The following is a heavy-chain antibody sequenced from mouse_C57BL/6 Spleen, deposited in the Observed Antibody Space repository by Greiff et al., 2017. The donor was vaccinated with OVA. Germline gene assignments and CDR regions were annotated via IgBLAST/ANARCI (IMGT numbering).Heavy chain of an antibody. CDR3: AREGGYDGYAMDY. CDR1: GYTFTSYW. CDR2: IYPSDSET. Sequence: QVQLQQPGAELVRPRSSVKLSCKASGYTFTSYWMDWVKQRPGQGLEWIGNIYPSDSETHYNQKFKDKATLTVDKSSSTAYMQLSSLTSEDSAVYYCAREGGYDGYAMDYWGQGTSVTVSS. D-gene: IGHD2-2*01. V-gene: IGHV1-61*01. J-gene: IGHJ4*01.